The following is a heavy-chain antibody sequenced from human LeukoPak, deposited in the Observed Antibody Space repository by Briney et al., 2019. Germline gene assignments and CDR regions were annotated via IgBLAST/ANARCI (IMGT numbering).Heavy chain of an antibody. CDR3: AKAGYRGSSVNYFDY. V-gene: IGHV3-23*01. Sequence: GGSLRLSCAASGFTFSSYAMSWVRQAPGKGLEWVSSISASGGTTYYADSVKGRFTISRNNSKNTLYLQMNSLRAEDTAVYFCAKAGYRGSSVNYFDYWGQGTLVTVSS. CDR2: ISASGGTT. CDR1: GFTFSSYA. J-gene: IGHJ4*02. D-gene: IGHD6-6*01.